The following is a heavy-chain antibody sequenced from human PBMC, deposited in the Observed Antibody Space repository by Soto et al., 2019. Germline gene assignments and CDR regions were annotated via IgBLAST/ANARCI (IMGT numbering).Heavy chain of an antibody. CDR1: GCTFTSYY. V-gene: IGHV1-46*01. CDR3: ARDTIKALLWFGETRNWFDP. J-gene: IGHJ5*02. CDR2: INPSGGST. Sequence: ASVKVSCKASGCTFTSYYMHWVRQAPGQGLEWMGIINPSGGSTSYAQKFQGRVTMTRDTSTSTVYMELSSLRSEDTAVYYCARDTIKALLWFGETRNWFDPWGQGTLVTVSS. D-gene: IGHD3-10*01.